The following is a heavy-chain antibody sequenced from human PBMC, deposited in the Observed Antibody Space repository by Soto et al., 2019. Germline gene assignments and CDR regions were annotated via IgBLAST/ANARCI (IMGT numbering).Heavy chain of an antibody. V-gene: IGHV4-59*01. CDR1: GDSIRSYY. J-gene: IGHJ4*02. D-gene: IGHD3-3*01. Sequence: LETLALTCSDSGDSIRSYYWNWMRQTPGKGLEWIGYFYYSGSTNYNPSLNDRVTISADTPKNQFPLRLTSVTAADTAVYYCARADFRSGLYAFEHWGPGLLVTVSS. CDR3: ARADFRSGLYAFEH. CDR2: FYYSGST.